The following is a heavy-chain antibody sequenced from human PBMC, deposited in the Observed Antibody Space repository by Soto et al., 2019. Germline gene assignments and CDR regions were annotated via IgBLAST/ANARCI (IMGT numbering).Heavy chain of an antibody. CDR2: MNPNSGNT. Sequence: GASVKVSCKASGYTFTSYDINWVRQATGQGLEWMGWMNPNSGNTGYAQKFQGRVTMTRNTSISTAYMVLSSLRSEDSAVYYCARGFDYYYGMDVWGPGTTVTVSS. J-gene: IGHJ6*02. V-gene: IGHV1-8*01. CDR1: GYTFTSYD. CDR3: ARGFDYYYGMDV.